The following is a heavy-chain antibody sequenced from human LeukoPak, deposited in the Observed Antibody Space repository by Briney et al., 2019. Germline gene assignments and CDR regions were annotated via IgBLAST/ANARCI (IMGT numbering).Heavy chain of an antibody. CDR2: IYYSGST. D-gene: IGHD1-26*01. CDR1: GGSISNYY. Sequence: VKPSETLSLTCTVSGGSISNYYWSCIRQPPGKGLEGIGYIYYSGSTYYNPSLRSRVTISVDTSKNQFSLNLNSVTAADTAVYYCARALSGTYGLFQHWGQGTLVTVSS. CDR3: ARALSGTYGLFQH. J-gene: IGHJ1*01. V-gene: IGHV4-59*01.